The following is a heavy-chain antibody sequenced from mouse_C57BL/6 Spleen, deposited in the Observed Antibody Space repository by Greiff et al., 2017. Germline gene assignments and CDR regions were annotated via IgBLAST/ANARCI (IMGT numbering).Heavy chain of an antibody. V-gene: IGHV1-55*01. Sequence: QVQLQQPGAELVKPGASVKMSCKASGYTFTSYWITWVKQRPGQGLEWIGDIYPGSGSTNYNEKFKSKATLTVDTSSSTAYMQLSSLTSEDSAVYYGARSDYYGSSYGYAMDYWGQGTSVTVSS. J-gene: IGHJ4*01. D-gene: IGHD1-1*01. CDR2: IYPGSGST. CDR3: ARSDYYGSSYGYAMDY. CDR1: GYTFTSYW.